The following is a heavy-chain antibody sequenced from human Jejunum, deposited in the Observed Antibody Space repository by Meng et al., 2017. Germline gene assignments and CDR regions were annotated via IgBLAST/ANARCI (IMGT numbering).Heavy chain of an antibody. CDR3: ARAIRERYFDS. CDR2: VWPSGAT. J-gene: IGHJ4*02. D-gene: IGHD1-14*01. Sequence: QVRLQESGPGLVKPSGTLSLTCTVSGGSTTAPFYWTWIRQAPGKGREWIGEVWPSGATYYNPSLSSRITISIDTSNNQFSLEVAFLTAADTAVYYCARAIRERYFDSWGQGTLVTVSS. CDR1: GGSTTAPFY. V-gene: IGHV4-4*02.